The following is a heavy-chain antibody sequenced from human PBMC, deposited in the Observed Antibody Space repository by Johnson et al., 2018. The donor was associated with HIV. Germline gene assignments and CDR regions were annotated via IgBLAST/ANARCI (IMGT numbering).Heavy chain of an antibody. J-gene: IGHJ3*02. V-gene: IGHV3-30*04. D-gene: IGHD4-23*01. Sequence: QVQLVESGGGVVQPGRSMRLSCAASGFTFSSYAMHWVRQAPGKGLEWVAVISYDGSNKYYADSVKGRFTISRDNSKNTLNLQMNSLRAEDTAVYYCARDGGETVVGSGAFDIWGQGTMVTVSS. CDR2: ISYDGSNK. CDR3: ARDGGETVVGSGAFDI. CDR1: GFTFSSYA.